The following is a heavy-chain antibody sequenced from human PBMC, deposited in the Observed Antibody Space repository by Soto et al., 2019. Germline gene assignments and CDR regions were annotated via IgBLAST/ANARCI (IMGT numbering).Heavy chain of an antibody. CDR2: IYHTGST. CDR3: ARAGGFCTGTSCSFFYFDL. D-gene: IGHD2-2*01. Sequence: PSETLSLTCNVSGGSFGTFYWNWIRQSAGKGLEWIGRIYHTGSTNYSPSLRGRVAMSMDTSKNQFSLKLTSMTAADTAVYFCARAGGFCTGTSCSFFYFDLWGRGSPVTVSS. V-gene: IGHV4-4*07. CDR1: GGSFGTFY. J-gene: IGHJ2*01.